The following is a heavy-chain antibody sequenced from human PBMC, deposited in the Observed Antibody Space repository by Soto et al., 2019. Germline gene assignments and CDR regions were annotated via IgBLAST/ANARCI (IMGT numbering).Heavy chain of an antibody. CDR2: ISYDGSNK. CDR1: GLNISSYG. D-gene: IGHD1-20*01. V-gene: IGHV3-30*03. J-gene: IGHJ4*02. Sequence: HSCAVFGLNISSYGVHRVSKAPGKGLEWVAVISYDGSNKYYADSVKGRFTISRDNSKNTLYLQMNSLRAEDTAVYYCASSNWSDGWRIDYWGQGTLLTVSS. CDR3: ASSNWSDGWRIDY.